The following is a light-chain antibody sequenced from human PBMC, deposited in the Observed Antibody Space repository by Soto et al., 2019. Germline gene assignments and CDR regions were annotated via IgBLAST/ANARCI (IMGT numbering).Light chain of an antibody. J-gene: IGKJ4*01. CDR3: QQYYTTLS. CDR1: QSGLYNSDNKNY. V-gene: IGKV4-1*01. CDR2: WAS. Sequence: DIVMTQSPDSLAVSLGERATINCKSSQSGLYNSDNKNYLAWYQQKAGQPPKLLIYWASTRDSGVSDRFSGSGSGADFTLTINNLQAEDVAVYYCQQYYTTLSFGGGTKVEIK.